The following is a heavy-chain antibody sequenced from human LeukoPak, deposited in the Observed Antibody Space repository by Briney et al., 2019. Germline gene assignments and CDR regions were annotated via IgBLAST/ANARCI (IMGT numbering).Heavy chain of an antibody. CDR1: GFTFSSYW. CDR3: VKDVGLGFCSGGSCCAHFDY. Sequence: GGSLRLSCAASGFTFSSYWMSWVRQAPGKGLEWVANIKQDGSEKYYVDSVKGRFTISRDNAKNSLYLQMDSLRPEDMALYYCVKDVGLGFCSGGSCCAHFDYWGQGTLVTVSS. CDR2: IKQDGSEK. V-gene: IGHV3-7*03. D-gene: IGHD2-15*01. J-gene: IGHJ4*02.